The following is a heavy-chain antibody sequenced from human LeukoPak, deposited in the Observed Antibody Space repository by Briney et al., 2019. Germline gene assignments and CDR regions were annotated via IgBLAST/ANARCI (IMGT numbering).Heavy chain of an antibody. Sequence: GGSLRLSCAASGFTFSSYSMNWVRQAPGKGLEWVSSISSSSSYIYYADSVKGRFTISRDNAKNSLYLQMNSLRAEDTAVYYCARDPLYSSGWYYFAYWGQGTLVTVSS. CDR2: ISSSSSYI. V-gene: IGHV3-21*01. CDR1: GFTFSSYS. D-gene: IGHD6-19*01. J-gene: IGHJ4*02. CDR3: ARDPLYSSGWYYFAY.